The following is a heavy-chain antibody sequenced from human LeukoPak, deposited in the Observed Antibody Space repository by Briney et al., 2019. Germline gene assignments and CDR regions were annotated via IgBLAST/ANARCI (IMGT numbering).Heavy chain of an antibody. CDR1: GGSISSSNW. CDR3: ARSGITGTTRYFDY. Sequence: PSGTLSLTCAVSGGSISSSNWWSWVRQPPGKGLEWIGEIYYSGSTNYNPSLKSRVTISVDKSKNQFSLKLSSVTAADTAVYYCARSGITGTTRYFDYWGQGTLVTVSS. J-gene: IGHJ4*02. V-gene: IGHV4-4*02. CDR2: IYYSGST. D-gene: IGHD1-7*01.